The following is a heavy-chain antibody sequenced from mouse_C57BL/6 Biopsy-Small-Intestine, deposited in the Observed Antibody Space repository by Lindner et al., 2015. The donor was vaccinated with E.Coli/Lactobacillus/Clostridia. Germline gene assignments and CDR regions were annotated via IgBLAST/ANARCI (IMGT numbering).Heavy chain of an antibody. V-gene: IGHV1-63*01. D-gene: IGHD2-12*01. CDR3: ARRDYSHSWFAY. Sequence: VQLQESGTELVRPGTPVKMSCKASGFTFTNYWIGWAKQRPGHGLEWIGDLYPGGGYTNYNEKFKGKATLTADKSSSTAYMQFSSLTSEDSAIYYCARRDYSHSWFAYWGQGTLVTVSA. CDR1: GFTFTNYW. CDR2: LYPGGGYT. J-gene: IGHJ3*01.